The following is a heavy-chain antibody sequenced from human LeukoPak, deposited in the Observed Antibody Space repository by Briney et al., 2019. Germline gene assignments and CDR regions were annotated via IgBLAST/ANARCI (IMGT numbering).Heavy chain of an antibody. CDR3: ARDSGDYRGDY. CDR1: GFTVSSNY. Sequence: GGSLRLSCVASGFTVSSNYMSWVRQAPGKGLEWVSVIYSGGSTYYADSVKGRFTISRDNSKNTLYLQMNSLRAEDTAVYYCARDSGDYRGDYWGQGTLVTVSS. CDR2: IYSGGST. V-gene: IGHV3-53*01. D-gene: IGHD5-12*01. J-gene: IGHJ4*02.